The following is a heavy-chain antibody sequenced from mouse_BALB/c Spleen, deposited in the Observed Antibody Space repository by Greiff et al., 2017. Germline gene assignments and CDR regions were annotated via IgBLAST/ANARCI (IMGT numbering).Heavy chain of an antibody. CDR1: GFTFSSYA. CDR2: ISSGGSYT. Sequence: EVKLVESGGGLVKPGGSLKLSCAASGFTFSSYAMSWVRQTPEKRLEWVATISSGGSYTYYPDSVKGRFTISRDNAKNTLYLQMSSLRSEDTAMYYCASHITTATGYYAMDYWGQGTSVTVSA. J-gene: IGHJ4*01. D-gene: IGHD1-2*01. CDR3: ASHITTATGYYAMDY. V-gene: IGHV5-9-3*01.